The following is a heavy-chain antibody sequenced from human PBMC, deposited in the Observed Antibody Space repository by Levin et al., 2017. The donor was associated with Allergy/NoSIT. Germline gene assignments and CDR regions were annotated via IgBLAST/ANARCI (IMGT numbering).Heavy chain of an antibody. D-gene: IGHD3-10*01. CDR2: ISNDGSNS. J-gene: IGHJ4*02. CDR1: GFTFSSYW. V-gene: IGHV3-74*03. Sequence: GGSLRLSCAASGFTFSSYWMHWVRQAPGKGLVWVSRISNDGSNSAYGDSVKGRFTISRDNAKNTLYLQMNSLRVEDTAVYYCARDGSGLGYWGQGTLVTVSS. CDR3: ARDGSGLGY.